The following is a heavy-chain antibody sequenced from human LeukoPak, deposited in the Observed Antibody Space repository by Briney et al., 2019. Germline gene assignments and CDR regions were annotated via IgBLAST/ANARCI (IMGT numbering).Heavy chain of an antibody. CDR1: GFTFSSFA. Sequence: GGSLRLSCAASGFTFSSFAMSWVRQAPGKGLEWVSSISGSGGSTYYTHSVRGRFTISKDNSKNTLYPQMNSVKAEDTAVYSCAKTPPPYCGGGCYSFDYWGQGTLVTVSS. D-gene: IGHD2-21*02. CDR3: AKTPPPYCGGGCYSFDY. V-gene: IGHV3-23*01. CDR2: ISGSGGST. J-gene: IGHJ4*02.